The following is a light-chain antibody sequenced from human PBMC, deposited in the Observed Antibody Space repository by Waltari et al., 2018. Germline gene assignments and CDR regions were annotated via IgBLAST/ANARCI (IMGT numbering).Light chain of an antibody. J-gene: IGLJ2*01. CDR2: EVN. CDR1: PPGYTY. CDR3: SSYEGTNTLL. Sequence: QPALTQPPSASGSPGQSVTISSTPIPPPGYTYASWYQHHPGKPPKLIIYEVNRRPSGVPDRFSGSESGNTASLTVSGLQSEDEADYYCSSYEGTNTLLFGGGTKLTVL. V-gene: IGLV2-8*01.